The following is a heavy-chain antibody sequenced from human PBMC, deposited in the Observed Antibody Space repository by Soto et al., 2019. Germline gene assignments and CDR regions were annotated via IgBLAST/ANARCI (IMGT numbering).Heavy chain of an antibody. CDR2: IYTSGST. Sequence: SETLSLNCAVSGDSMIKYYWSWMRQPAGKGLEWIGRIYTSGSTNYNPSLKSRVNMSIDTSNNHFSLNLKSVTAADAAVYYCARTVGAAYYFDFWGQGALVTVSS. V-gene: IGHV4-4*07. J-gene: IGHJ4*02. CDR3: ARTVGAAYYFDF. CDR1: GDSMIKYY. D-gene: IGHD1-26*01.